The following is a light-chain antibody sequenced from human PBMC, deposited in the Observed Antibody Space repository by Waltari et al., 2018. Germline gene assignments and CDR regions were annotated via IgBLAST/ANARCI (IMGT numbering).Light chain of an antibody. V-gene: IGKV1-39*01. CDR3: QQSYGSPPST. CDR1: QPIHIY. J-gene: IGKJ4*01. Sequence: DIQMTQFPSSLSASVGDSVTITCQSSQPIHIYLNWYQQEPRKAPKLLIHATFNFQSGVPSRFSCSGSGTEFTLTIDSLQPEDFATYYCQQSYGSPPSTFGGGTTVEIK. CDR2: ATF.